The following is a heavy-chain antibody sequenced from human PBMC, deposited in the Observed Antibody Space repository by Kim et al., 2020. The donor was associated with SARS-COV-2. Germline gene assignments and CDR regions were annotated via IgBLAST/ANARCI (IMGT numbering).Heavy chain of an antibody. V-gene: IGHV1-69*04. J-gene: IGHJ4*02. CDR3: ARSAYYYDSSGYYFDY. D-gene: IGHD3-22*01. CDR2: IIPILGIA. CDR1: GGTFSSYA. Sequence: SVKVSCKASGGTFSSYALNWVRQAPGQGLEWMGRIIPILGIANYAQKFQGRVTITADKSTSTAYMELSSLRSEDTAVYYCARSAYYYDSSGYYFDYWGQ.